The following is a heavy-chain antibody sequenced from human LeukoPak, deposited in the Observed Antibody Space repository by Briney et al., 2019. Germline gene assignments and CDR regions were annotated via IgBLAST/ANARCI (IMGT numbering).Heavy chain of an antibody. CDR2: LSGSGGST. CDR3: ANSKYPGSYRYYFDY. J-gene: IGHJ4*02. D-gene: IGHD3-10*01. Sequence: GGSLRLSCAASALTFSSSAMNWVGQAPGQGMEWVSALSGSGGSTYYADAVKGRFTISRDNSKNTLYLQMNSLRAEDTAVYYCANSKYPGSYRYYFDYWGQGTLVTVSS. CDR1: ALTFSSSA. V-gene: IGHV3-23*01.